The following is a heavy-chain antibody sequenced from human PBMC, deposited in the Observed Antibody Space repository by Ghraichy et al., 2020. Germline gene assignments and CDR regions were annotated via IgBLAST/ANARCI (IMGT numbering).Heavy chain of an antibody. CDR2: IYTSGST. J-gene: IGHJ4*02. D-gene: IGHD4-17*01. CDR1: GGSISSGSYY. CDR3: AREWAHYGDFLPFDY. V-gene: IGHV4-61*02. Sequence: SETLSLTCTVSGGSISSGSYYWSWIRQPAGKGLEWIGRIYTSGSTNYNPSLKSRVTISVDTSKNQFSLKLSSVTAADTAVYYCAREWAHYGDFLPFDYWGQGTLVTVSS.